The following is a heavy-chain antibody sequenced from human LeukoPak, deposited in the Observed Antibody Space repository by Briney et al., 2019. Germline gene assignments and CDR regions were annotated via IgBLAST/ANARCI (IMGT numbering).Heavy chain of an antibody. V-gene: IGHV4-39*01. CDR3: ARHVNEDSWSSGWYKYYYYYGMDV. Sequence: PSETLSLTCTVSGGSISGSSYYWGWIRQPPGKGLEWIGSIYYSGSTYYNPSLKSRVTISVDTSKNQFSLKLSSVTAADTAVYYCARHVNEDSWSSGWYKYYYYYGMDVWGQGTTVTVSS. CDR1: GGSISGSSYY. D-gene: IGHD6-19*01. J-gene: IGHJ6*02. CDR2: IYYSGST.